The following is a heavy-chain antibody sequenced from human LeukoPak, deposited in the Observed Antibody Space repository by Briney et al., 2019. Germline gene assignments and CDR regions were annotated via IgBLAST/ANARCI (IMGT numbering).Heavy chain of an antibody. V-gene: IGHV3-7*01. Sequence: GGSLRLSCAASGFTFSSYWMSWVRQAPGKGLEWVANIKKDGSEKYYVDSVKGRFTISRDNAKNSLYLQMNSLRAEDTAVYYCARDSGVGACLFCSAFDIWGQGTMVTVSS. D-gene: IGHD1-26*01. CDR1: GFTFSSYW. J-gene: IGHJ3*02. CDR3: ARDSGVGACLFCSAFDI. CDR2: IKKDGSEK.